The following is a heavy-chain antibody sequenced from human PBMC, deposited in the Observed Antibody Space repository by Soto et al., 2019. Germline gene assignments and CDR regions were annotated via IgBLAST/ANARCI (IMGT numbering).Heavy chain of an antibody. Sequence: PSETLSLTCTVSGGSVSSGSYYWSWIRQPPGKGLGWIGYIYYSGSTNYNPSLKSRVTISVDTSKNQFSLKPSSVTAADTAVYYCARGVGRYFDWLPPAPYGMDVWGQGTTVTVSS. V-gene: IGHV4-61*01. CDR3: ARGVGRYFDWLPPAPYGMDV. J-gene: IGHJ6*02. D-gene: IGHD3-9*01. CDR2: IYYSGST. CDR1: GGSVSSGSYY.